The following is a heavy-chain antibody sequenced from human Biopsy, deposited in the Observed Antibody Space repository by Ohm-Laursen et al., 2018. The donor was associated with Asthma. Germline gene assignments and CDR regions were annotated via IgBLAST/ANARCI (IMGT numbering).Heavy chain of an antibody. Sequence: ASVKVSCKASGGSFSNFAFSWVRQAPGHGLEWMGTILTKFDITSYAEKFQGRVTITADKSTSTTYMELSRLRSEDTAVYYCTRSYDTDSYPVLVLDYWGQGTLVTVSS. J-gene: IGHJ4*02. D-gene: IGHD3-22*01. CDR2: ILTKFDIT. CDR3: TRSYDTDSYPVLVLDY. CDR1: GGSFSNFA. V-gene: IGHV1-69*04.